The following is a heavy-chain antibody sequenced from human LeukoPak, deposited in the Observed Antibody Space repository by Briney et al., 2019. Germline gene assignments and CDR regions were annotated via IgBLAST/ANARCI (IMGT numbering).Heavy chain of an antibody. CDR3: AKDPLAYNSGWYYFDY. CDR1: GFTFSSYA. Sequence: GGSLRLSCVASGFTFSSYAMHWVRQAPGKGREWVAFIRYDGTNNYYVDSVKGRFTISRDDSKNTLYLQMNSLRTEDTAVYYCAKDPLAYNSGWYYFDYWGQGTLVTVSS. J-gene: IGHJ4*02. D-gene: IGHD6-19*01. V-gene: IGHV3-30*02. CDR2: IRYDGTNN.